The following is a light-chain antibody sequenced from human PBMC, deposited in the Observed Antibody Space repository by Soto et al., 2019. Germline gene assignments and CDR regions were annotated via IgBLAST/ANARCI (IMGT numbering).Light chain of an antibody. CDR1: SSDVGGYNY. Sequence: QSVLTQPASVSGSPGQSITISCTGTSSDVGGYNYVSWYQQHPNKAPKLLIYDVSYRPSGVSNRFSGSKSGNTASLTISGLQAEDEADYYCSSYTSSTPFVFGTGTKVTVL. V-gene: IGLV2-14*03. CDR2: DVS. J-gene: IGLJ1*01. CDR3: SSYTSSTPFV.